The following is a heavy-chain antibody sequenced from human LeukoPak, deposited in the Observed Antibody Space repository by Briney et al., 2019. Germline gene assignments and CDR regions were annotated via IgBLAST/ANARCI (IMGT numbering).Heavy chain of an antibody. Sequence: GASVKVSCKVSGYTLTELSMHWVRQAPGKGLEWMGGFDPEDGETIYAQKFQGRVTMTEDTSTDTAYMELSSLRSEDTAVYYCATVGPTYYYETGAFDIWGQGTMVTVSS. V-gene: IGHV1-24*01. CDR2: FDPEDGET. CDR1: GYTLTELS. CDR3: ATVGPTYYYETGAFDI. D-gene: IGHD3-22*01. J-gene: IGHJ3*02.